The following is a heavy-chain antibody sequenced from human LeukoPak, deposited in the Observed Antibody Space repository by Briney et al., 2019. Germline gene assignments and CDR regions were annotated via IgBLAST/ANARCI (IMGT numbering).Heavy chain of an antibody. V-gene: IGHV4-4*02. CDR3: ARSNSSGWRYYYYYGMDV. CDR1: GGSISSSNW. Sequence: PSGTLSLTCAVSGGSISSSNWWSWVRQPPGKGLEWIGEIYHSGSTNYNPSLKSRVTISVDTSKNQFSLKLSSVTAADTAVYYCARSNSSGWRYYYYYGMDVWGQGTTVTVSS. J-gene: IGHJ6*02. D-gene: IGHD6-19*01. CDR2: IYHSGST.